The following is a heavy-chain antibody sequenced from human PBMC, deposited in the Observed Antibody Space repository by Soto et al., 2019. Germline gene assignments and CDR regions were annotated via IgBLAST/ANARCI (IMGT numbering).Heavy chain of an antibody. J-gene: IGHJ4*02. CDR2: IFPTGNT. V-gene: IGHV4-4*07. D-gene: IGHD3-16*01. Sequence: SETLSLTCTVSSGSPSNYYWSWIRQPAGKGLEWIGRIFPTGNTDYNPSLRSRVTMSVDTSKKQFSLKLTSVTAADTAVYYCARGSLGPDFWGPGTLVTVSS. CDR1: SGSPSNYY. CDR3: ARGSLGPDF.